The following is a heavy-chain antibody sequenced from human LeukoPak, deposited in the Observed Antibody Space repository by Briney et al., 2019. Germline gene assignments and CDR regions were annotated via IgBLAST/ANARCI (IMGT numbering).Heavy chain of an antibody. CDR3: AREREADGAFDI. V-gene: IGHV4-39*07. J-gene: IGHJ3*02. CDR1: GGSISSYY. Sequence: SETLSLTCTVSGGSISSYYWGWIRQPPGKGLEWIGSIYYSGSTNYNPSLKSRVTISVDTSKNQFSLKLSSVTAADTAVYYCAREREADGAFDIWGQGTMVTVSS. CDR2: IYYSGST.